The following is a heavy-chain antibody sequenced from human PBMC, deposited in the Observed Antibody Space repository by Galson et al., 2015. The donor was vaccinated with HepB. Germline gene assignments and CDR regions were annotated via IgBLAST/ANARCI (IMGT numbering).Heavy chain of an antibody. J-gene: IGHJ4*02. D-gene: IGHD3-10*01. Sequence: SLRLSCAASGFTFDDYTMHWVRQAPGKGLEWVSLISWDGGSTYYADSVKGRFTISRDNSKNSLYLQMNSLRTEDTALYYCAILYSPDYYGSGRDDYWCQGTLVTVSS. CDR1: GFTFDDYT. CDR2: ISWDGGST. V-gene: IGHV3-43*01. CDR3: AILYSPDYYGSGRDDY.